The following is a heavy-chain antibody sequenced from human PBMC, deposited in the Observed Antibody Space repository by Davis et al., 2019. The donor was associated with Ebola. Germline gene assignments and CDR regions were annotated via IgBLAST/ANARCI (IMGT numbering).Heavy chain of an antibody. D-gene: IGHD2-8*01. CDR2: IYYSGST. CDR3: ARVGSDIVLMVYARGDDFFDY. CDR1: GGSISSSSYY. Sequence: PSETLSLTCTVSGGSISSSSYYWGWIRQPPGKGLEWIGSIYYSGSTYYNPSLKSRVTISVDTSKNQFSLKLSSVTAADTAVYYCARVGSDIVLMVYARGDDFFDYWGQGTLVTVSS. J-gene: IGHJ4*02. V-gene: IGHV4-39*07.